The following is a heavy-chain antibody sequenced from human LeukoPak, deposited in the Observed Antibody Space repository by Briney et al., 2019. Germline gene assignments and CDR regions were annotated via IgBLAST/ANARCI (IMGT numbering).Heavy chain of an antibody. Sequence: ASVKLSCKASGRTFSRYAISWVRQAPGQGLEWMGGIIPIFGTANYAQKFQGRVTITTDEYTSTAYMELSSLRSEDTAVYYCARDGVAAGLPYYYYYMDVRGKGTTVTVSS. V-gene: IGHV1-69*05. CDR2: IIPIFGTA. CDR3: ARDGVAAGLPYYYYYMDV. J-gene: IGHJ6*03. D-gene: IGHD6-13*01. CDR1: GRTFSRYA.